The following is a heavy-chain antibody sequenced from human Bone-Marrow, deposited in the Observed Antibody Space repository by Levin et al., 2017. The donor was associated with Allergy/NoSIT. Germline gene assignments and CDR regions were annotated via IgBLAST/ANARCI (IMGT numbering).Heavy chain of an antibody. CDR3: ARDKVVGDIVVVPAATSNYYYGMDV. CDR1: GFTFSSYA. D-gene: IGHD2-2*01. CDR2: ISYDGSNK. Sequence: GGSLRLSCAASGFTFSSYAMHWVRQAPGKGLEWVAVISYDGSNKYYADSVKGRFTISRDNSKNTLYLQMNSLRAEDTAVYYCARDKVVGDIVVVPAATSNYYYGMDVWGQGTTVTVSS. V-gene: IGHV3-30*04. J-gene: IGHJ6*02.